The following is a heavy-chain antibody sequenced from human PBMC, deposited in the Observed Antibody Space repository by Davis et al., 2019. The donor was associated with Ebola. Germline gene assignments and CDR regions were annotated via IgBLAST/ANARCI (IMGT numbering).Heavy chain of an antibody. CDR1: GFTFSSYW. V-gene: IGHV3-7*03. Sequence: GESLKISCAASGFTFSSYWMSWVRQAPGKGLEWVANIKQDGSDKFYVDSVEGRFTISRDNAENSLYLQMNSLRTEDTAVYFCAGGASYPGFWGQGTLVTVSS. CDR3: AGGASYPGF. CDR2: IKQDGSDK. D-gene: IGHD2-2*01. J-gene: IGHJ4*02.